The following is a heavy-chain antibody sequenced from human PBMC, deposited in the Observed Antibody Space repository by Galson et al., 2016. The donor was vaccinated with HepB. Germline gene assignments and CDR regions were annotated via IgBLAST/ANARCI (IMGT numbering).Heavy chain of an antibody. D-gene: IGHD1-14*01. CDR1: GFNLNDYS. V-gene: IGHV3-48*04. CDR3: ARGAPFEEAYTYTSDFYHGMDV. Sequence: SLRLSCAASGFNLNDYSMNWVRQSPGKGLEWLSLISISSTTIDYADSVKGRFIVSRDNAKQSLHLQMNSLKADDTSVYYCARGAPFEEAYTYTSDFYHGMDVWGKGAAVTVSS. J-gene: IGHJ6*04. CDR2: ISISSTTI.